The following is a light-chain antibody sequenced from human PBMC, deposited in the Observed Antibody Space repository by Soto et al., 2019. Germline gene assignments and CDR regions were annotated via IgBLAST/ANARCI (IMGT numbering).Light chain of an antibody. CDR3: QQANSFPRT. J-gene: IGKJ2*01. CDR1: QDISRW. V-gene: IGKV1-12*01. CDR2: AAS. Sequence: DIQVTQSPSSVSASVGDRVTITCRASQDISRWLAWYQQKPGKAPKLLIYAASSLQSGVPSRFSGSGSGTDFTLTISNLQPEDSATYSCQQANSFPRTFGQGTKLEIK.